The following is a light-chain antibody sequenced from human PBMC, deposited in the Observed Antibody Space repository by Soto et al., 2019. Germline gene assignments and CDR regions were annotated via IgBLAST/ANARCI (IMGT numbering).Light chain of an antibody. Sequence: QSALTQPASVSGSPGQSITISCTGTSSDVGTYNYVSWYQQYPGKAPKLMIYDVTNRPPGVSNRFSGSKSGNTASLTISGLRAEDEADYYCNTYTGTASRYAFGTGTKVTVL. CDR3: NTYTGTASRYA. J-gene: IGLJ1*01. CDR1: SSDVGTYNY. CDR2: DVT. V-gene: IGLV2-14*01.